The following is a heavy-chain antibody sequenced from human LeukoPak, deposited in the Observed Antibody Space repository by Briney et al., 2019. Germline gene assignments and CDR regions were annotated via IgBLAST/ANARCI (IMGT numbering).Heavy chain of an antibody. CDR2: ISYDGSNK. Sequence: GGSLRLSCAASGFTFSSYGMHWVRQAPGKGLEWVAVISYDGSNKYYADSVKGRFTISRDNSKNTLYLQMNSLRAEDTAVYYCAKDYDFWRGEEYYFDYWGQGTLVTVSS. V-gene: IGHV3-30*18. J-gene: IGHJ4*02. CDR3: AKDYDFWRGEEYYFDY. D-gene: IGHD3-3*01. CDR1: GFTFSSYG.